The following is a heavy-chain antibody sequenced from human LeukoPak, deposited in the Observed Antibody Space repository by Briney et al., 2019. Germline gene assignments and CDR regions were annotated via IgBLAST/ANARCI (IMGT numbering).Heavy chain of an antibody. V-gene: IGHV4-59*08. D-gene: IGHD6-13*01. J-gene: IGHJ5*02. CDR2: IYYSGST. CDR1: GGSISSYY. CDR3: ARHVGSWIPTGWFDP. Sequence: PSETLSLTCTVSGGSISSYYWSWIRQPPGKGLEWIGYIYYSGSTNYNPSLKSRVTISVDTSKNQFSLKLSSATAADTAVYYCARHVGSWIPTGWFDPWGQGTLVTVSS.